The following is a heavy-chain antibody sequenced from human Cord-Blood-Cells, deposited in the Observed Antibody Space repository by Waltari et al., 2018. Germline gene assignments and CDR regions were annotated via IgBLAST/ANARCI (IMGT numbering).Heavy chain of an antibody. J-gene: IGHJ4*02. CDR3: AKDRQATYYDFGY. Sequence: QVQLVESGGGVVQPGRSLRLSCAASGFTFSSYGMHWVRQAPGKGLEWVAVISYDGSNKYYADSVKGRFTISRDNSKNTLYLQMNSLRAEDTAVYYCAKDRQATYYDFGYWGQGTLVTVSS. V-gene: IGHV3-30*18. CDR2: ISYDGSNK. CDR1: GFTFSSYG. D-gene: IGHD3-3*01.